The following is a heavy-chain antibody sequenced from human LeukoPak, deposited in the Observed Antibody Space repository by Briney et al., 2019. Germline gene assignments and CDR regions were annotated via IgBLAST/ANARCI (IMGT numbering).Heavy chain of an antibody. CDR3: AKRGVVIRAVIIIGFHKEAYYFDY. Sequence: GGSLRLSCVVSGITLSNYGMSWVRQAPGKGLEWVSGISERGGSTNYADSVKGRFIISRDTSKNTVYLQMNSLRVEDTAVYFCAKRGVVIRAVIIIGFHKEAYYFDYWGQGILVTVSS. CDR1: GITLSNYG. D-gene: IGHD3-10*01. CDR2: ISERGGST. V-gene: IGHV3-23*01. J-gene: IGHJ4*02.